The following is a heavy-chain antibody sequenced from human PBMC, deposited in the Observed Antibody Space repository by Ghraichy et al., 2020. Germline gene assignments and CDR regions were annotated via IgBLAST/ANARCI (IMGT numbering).Heavy chain of an antibody. CDR3: ARAGSYSSGWRPWRNNWFDP. Sequence: GGSLRLSCAASGFTFSSYEMNWVRQAPGKGLEWVSYISSSGSTIYYADSVKGRFTISRDNAKNSLYLQMNSLRAEDTAVYYCARAGSYSSGWRPWRNNWFDPWGQGTLVTVSS. CDR2: ISSSGSTI. D-gene: IGHD6-19*01. CDR1: GFTFSSYE. V-gene: IGHV3-48*03. J-gene: IGHJ5*02.